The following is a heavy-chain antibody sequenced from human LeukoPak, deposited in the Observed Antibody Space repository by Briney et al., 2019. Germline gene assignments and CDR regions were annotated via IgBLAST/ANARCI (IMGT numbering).Heavy chain of an antibody. CDR1: GGSLSGYY. J-gene: IGHJ4*02. CDR3: ARVRRDGYNYVFDY. Sequence: SETLSLTCAVYGGSLSGYYWSWIRQPPGKGLEWIGEINHSGSTNYNPSLKSRVTISVDTSKNQFSLKLSSVTAADTAVYYCARVRRDGYNYVFDYWGQGTLVTVSS. V-gene: IGHV4-34*01. D-gene: IGHD5-24*01. CDR2: INHSGST.